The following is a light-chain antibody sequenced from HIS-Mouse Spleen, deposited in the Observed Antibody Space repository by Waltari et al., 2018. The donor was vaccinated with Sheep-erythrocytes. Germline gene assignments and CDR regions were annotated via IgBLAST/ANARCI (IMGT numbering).Light chain of an antibody. CDR3: CSYAGSYNHG. V-gene: IGLV2-11*01. CDR2: DVS. CDR1: SSDVGGYNY. J-gene: IGLJ1*01. Sequence: QSALTQPRPVSGSPGQSVTISCTGTSSDVGGYNYVCWNQQHPGKAPKLMIYDVSKRPSGVPDRFSGSKSGNTASLTISGLQAEDEADYYCCSYAGSYNHGFATGTKVTVL.